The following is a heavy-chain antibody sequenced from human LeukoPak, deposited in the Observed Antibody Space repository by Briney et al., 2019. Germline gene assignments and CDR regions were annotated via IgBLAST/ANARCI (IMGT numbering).Heavy chain of an antibody. Sequence: SETLSLTCTVSGGSISSGGYSWSWIRQHPGKGLEWIGYIFYSGSTYYNPSLKSRVTISVDTSKNQFSLKLSSVTAADTAVYYCARDHSETTGWFDPWGQGTLVTVSS. CDR2: IFYSGST. V-gene: IGHV4-31*03. D-gene: IGHD1-1*01. CDR1: GGSISSGGYS. CDR3: ARDHSETTGWFDP. J-gene: IGHJ5*02.